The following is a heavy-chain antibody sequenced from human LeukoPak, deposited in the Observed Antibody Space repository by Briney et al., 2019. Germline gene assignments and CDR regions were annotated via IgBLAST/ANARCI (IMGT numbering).Heavy chain of an antibody. CDR2: ISDIGSI. D-gene: IGHD2/OR15-2a*01. CDR1: GGSISSYY. J-gene: IGHJ4*02. CDR3: AGHHPRNTVDF. Sequence: SETLSLTCTVSGGSISSYYWSWIRQPPGKGLEWIAYISDIGSINYNPSLKSRVTILLDTSKNQFSLKLGSVTAADTAVYYCAGHHPRNTVDFWGQGTLVTVSS. V-gene: IGHV4-59*08.